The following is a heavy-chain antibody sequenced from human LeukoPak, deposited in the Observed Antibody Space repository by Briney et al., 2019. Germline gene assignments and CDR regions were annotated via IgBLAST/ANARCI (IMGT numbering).Heavy chain of an antibody. CDR2: LSAYNGNT. CDR3: ARLGNYDFWSGFSYYGMDV. J-gene: IGHJ6*02. Sequence: ASVKVSCKASGGTFSSYAISWVRQAPGQGLEWMGWLSAYNGNTNYAQKLQGRVTMTTDTSTSTAYMELRSLRSDDTAVYYCARLGNYDFWSGFSYYGMDVWGQGTTVTVSS. V-gene: IGHV1-18*01. CDR1: GGTFSSYA. D-gene: IGHD3-3*01.